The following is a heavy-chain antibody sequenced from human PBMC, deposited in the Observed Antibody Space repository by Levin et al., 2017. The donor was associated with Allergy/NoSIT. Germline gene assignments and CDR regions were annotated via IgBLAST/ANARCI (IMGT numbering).Heavy chain of an antibody. Sequence: SETLSLTCTVSGGSISSGSYYWSWIRQPAGKGLEWIGRIYTSGSTNYNPSLKSRVTISVDTSKNQFSLKLSSVTAADTAVYYCARERVYSGGARVDWFDPWGQGTLVTVSS. CDR3: ARERVYSGGARVDWFDP. V-gene: IGHV4-61*02. CDR1: GGSISSGSYY. J-gene: IGHJ5*02. CDR2: IYTSGST. D-gene: IGHD6-19*01.